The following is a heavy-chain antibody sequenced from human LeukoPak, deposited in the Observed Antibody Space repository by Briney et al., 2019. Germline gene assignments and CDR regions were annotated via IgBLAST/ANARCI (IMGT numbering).Heavy chain of an antibody. D-gene: IGHD3-10*01. CDR3: ARELRRGWYFDL. CDR1: EYTFTAYY. J-gene: IGHJ2*01. V-gene: IGHV1-2*02. Sequence: ASVKVSCEASEYTFTAYYLHWVRQAPGQGLEWMGWINPNSGGVNYAQRFQGRVTMTRDTSISTAYMNLSGLTSDDTAVYFCARELRRGWYFDLWGRGTLVTVSS. CDR2: INPNSGGV.